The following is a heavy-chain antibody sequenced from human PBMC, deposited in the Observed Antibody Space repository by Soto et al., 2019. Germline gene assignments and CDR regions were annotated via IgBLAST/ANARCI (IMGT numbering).Heavy chain of an antibody. V-gene: IGHV4-4*07. CDR1: GGSVSNFY. D-gene: IGHD6-13*01. CDR2: IYTSGST. J-gene: IGHJ5*02. CDR3: ARSSHKESWFDP. Sequence: SETLSLTCTVSGGSVSNFYWNWIRQPAGKRLEWIGRIYTSGSTNYNPSLRSRVTMSIDTSRNQFSLKLNSVIAADTAVYYCARSSHKESWFDPWGQGTLVTAPQ.